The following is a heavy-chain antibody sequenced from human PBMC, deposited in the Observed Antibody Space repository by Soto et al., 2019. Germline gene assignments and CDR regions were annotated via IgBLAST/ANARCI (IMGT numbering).Heavy chain of an antibody. CDR2: IYYSGSI. CDR3: ARSITGTTLGMYV. Sequence: WETVSLTCTVSGASVSGVSYYWSWIRQPPGKGLEWIGYIYYSGSINYNPSLKSRVTISVDTSKNQFSLKLSSVTAADTAVYYCARSITGTTLGMYVCGQGTTVTVS. CDR1: GASVSGVSYY. V-gene: IGHV4-61*01. J-gene: IGHJ6*02. D-gene: IGHD1-7*01.